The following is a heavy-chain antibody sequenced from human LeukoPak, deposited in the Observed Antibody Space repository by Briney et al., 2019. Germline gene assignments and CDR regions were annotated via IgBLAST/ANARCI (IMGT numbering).Heavy chain of an antibody. Sequence: GGSLRLSXAASGFTFSSYWMHWVRQAPGKGLVWVSRVNSDGSSTSYADSVKGRFTISRDNAKNTLYLQMNSLRAEDTAVYYCAREEGTYYYDSSGFIDYWGQGTLVTVSS. J-gene: IGHJ4*02. CDR2: VNSDGSST. D-gene: IGHD3-22*01. V-gene: IGHV3-74*01. CDR1: GFTFSSYW. CDR3: AREEGTYYYDSSGFIDY.